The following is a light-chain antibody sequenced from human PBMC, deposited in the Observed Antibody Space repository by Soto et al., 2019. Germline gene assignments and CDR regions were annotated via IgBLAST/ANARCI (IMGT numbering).Light chain of an antibody. CDR2: AAS. CDR1: QGISSY. J-gene: IGKJ3*01. CDR3: QQYYSYPFT. V-gene: IGKV1-8*01. Sequence: AIRMTQSPSSFSASTGDRVTITCRASQGISSYLAWYQQKPGKAPKLVIYAASTLQSGVKSRLSGSESGTDFTLTISCLQSEDFATYYCQQYYSYPFTFGPGTKVDIK.